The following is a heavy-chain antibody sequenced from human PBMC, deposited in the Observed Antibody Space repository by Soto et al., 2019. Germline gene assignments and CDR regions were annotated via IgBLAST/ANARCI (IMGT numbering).Heavy chain of an antibody. CDR1: GFTFSSYS. Sequence: QVQLVESGGGVVQPGRSLRLSCAVSGFTFSSYSMHWVRQDPDMGLEWVAFISFAGNNKYYADSVKGRFTISRDNSNNMLDLEMNSLRPDDTAVYYCARDRQKALVVVAATGGFDYWGQGTPVTVSS. CDR3: ARDRQKALVVVAATGGFDY. D-gene: IGHD2-15*01. V-gene: IGHV3-30*04. CDR2: ISFAGNNK. J-gene: IGHJ4*02.